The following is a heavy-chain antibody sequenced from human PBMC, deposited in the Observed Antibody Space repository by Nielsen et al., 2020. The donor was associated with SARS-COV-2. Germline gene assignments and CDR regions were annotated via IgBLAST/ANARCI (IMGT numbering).Heavy chain of an antibody. J-gene: IGHJ6*02. CDR3: ARYSTYYYYYGMDV. V-gene: IGHV3-21*01. D-gene: IGHD2-21*01. CDR2: ISSSSSYI. Sequence: GSLKISCAASGFTFSSYSMNWVRQAPGKGLEWVSSISSSSSYIYYADSVKGRFTISRDNAKNSLYLQMNSLRAEDTAVYYCARYSTYYYYYGMDVWGQGTTVTVSS. CDR1: GFTFSSYS.